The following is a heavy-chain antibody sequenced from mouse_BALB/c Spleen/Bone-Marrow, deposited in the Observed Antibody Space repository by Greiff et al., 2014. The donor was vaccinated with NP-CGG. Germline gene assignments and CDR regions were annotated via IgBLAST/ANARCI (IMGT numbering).Heavy chain of an antibody. CDR1: GFTFTDYY. CDR3: ARDMELLRFDY. D-gene: IGHD1-1*01. V-gene: IGHV7-3*02. CDR2: IRNKANGYTT. Sequence: EVKLVESGGGLVQPGGSLRLSCATSGFTFTDYYMSWVRQPPGKALEWLGFIRNKANGYTTEYSASVKGRFTISRDNSQSILYLQMNTLRAEDSATYYCARDMELLRFDYWGQGTTLTVSS. J-gene: IGHJ2*01.